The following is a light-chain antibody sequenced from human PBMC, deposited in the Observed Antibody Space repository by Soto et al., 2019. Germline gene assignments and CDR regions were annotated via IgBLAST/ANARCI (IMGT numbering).Light chain of an antibody. CDR3: QSYDSSLSGV. CDR2: GNS. Sequence: QSVLTQPPSVSGAPRQRVTISCTGSSSNIGAGYDVHWYQQLPGTAPKLLIYGNSNRPSGVPDRFSGSKSGTSASLAITGLQAEDEADYYCQSYDSSLSGVFGGGTKVTVL. J-gene: IGLJ3*02. V-gene: IGLV1-40*01. CDR1: SSNIGAGYD.